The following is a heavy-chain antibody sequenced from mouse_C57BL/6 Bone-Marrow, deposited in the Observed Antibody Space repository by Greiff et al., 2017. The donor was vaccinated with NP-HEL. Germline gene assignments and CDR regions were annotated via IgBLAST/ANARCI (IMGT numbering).Heavy chain of an antibody. J-gene: IGHJ2*01. Sequence: VQVVESGAELVRPGASVKLSCKASGYTFTDYYINWVKQRPGQGLEWIARIYPGSGNTYYNEKFKGKATLTAEKSSSTAYMQLSSLTSEDSAVYFCARGIITTVVGDYWGQGTTLTVSS. D-gene: IGHD1-1*01. CDR1: GYTFTDYY. V-gene: IGHV1-76*01. CDR2: IYPGSGNT. CDR3: ARGIITTVVGDY.